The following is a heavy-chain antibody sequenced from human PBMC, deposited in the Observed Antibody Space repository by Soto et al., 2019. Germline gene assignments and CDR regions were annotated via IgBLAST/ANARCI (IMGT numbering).Heavy chain of an antibody. J-gene: IGHJ4*02. CDR3: ARYRREAVAGYTLDN. V-gene: IGHV4-59*01. CDR2: VYNSGST. Sequence: SETLSLTCTVSGGSISSNYWTWIRQPPGKGLKWIGYVYNSGSTNYNPSLKSRVTISEDTSKSQFSLKVNSMTAADTAVYYCARYRREAVAGYTLDNWGQGILVTVSS. D-gene: IGHD6-13*01. CDR1: GGSISSNY.